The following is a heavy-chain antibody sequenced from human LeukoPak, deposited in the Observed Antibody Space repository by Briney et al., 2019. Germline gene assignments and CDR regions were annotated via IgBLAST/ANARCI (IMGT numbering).Heavy chain of an antibody. D-gene: IGHD5-18*01. CDR1: GFTFSNYE. CDR2: ISSSGRNI. V-gene: IGHV3-48*03. J-gene: IGHJ4*02. Sequence: SGGSLRLSCAASGFTFSNYELNWVRQAPGKGLEWVSYISSSGRNIYYADSVNGRFTISRDNAKNSLYLQMNSLRAADTAVYYCARDLVQLWSKDYWGQGTLVTVSS. CDR3: ARDLVQLWSKDY.